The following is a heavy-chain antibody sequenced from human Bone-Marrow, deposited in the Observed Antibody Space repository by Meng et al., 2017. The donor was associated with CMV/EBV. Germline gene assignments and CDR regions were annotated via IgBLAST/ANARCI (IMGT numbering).Heavy chain of an antibody. CDR3: ARLYCTNGVCYKFDY. CDR2: IYDKGST. V-gene: IGHV4-59*01. J-gene: IGHJ4*02. CDR1: GASISSYY. Sequence: SETLSLTCTVSGASISSYYWSWIRQPPGKGPEWIGHIYDKGSTNHNPSLKSRVTISVDTSKNHFSLKLTSVTAADTAVYYCARLYCTNGVCYKFDYWGQGTLVTVSS. D-gene: IGHD2-8*01.